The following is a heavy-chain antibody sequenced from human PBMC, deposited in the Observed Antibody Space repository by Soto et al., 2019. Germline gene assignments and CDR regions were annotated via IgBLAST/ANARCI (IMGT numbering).Heavy chain of an antibody. J-gene: IGHJ5*02. D-gene: IGHD2-21*01. CDR2: ISGGNT. Sequence: EVQLLESGGGLVQPGGSLRLSCAASGFTFSNYGMSWVRQAPGKGLEWVSSISGGNTFYAGSVKGRFTISRDNSKNTPYLQMNSLTAEDTAVYYCAKAPSSDCNSGACSLRSWGQGTLVTVSS. V-gene: IGHV3-23*01. CDR1: GFTFSNYG. CDR3: AKAPSSDCNSGACSLRS.